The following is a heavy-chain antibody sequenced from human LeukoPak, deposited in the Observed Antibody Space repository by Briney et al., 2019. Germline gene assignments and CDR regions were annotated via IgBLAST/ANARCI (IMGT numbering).Heavy chain of an antibody. Sequence: SETLSLTCTVSGGSISSYYWSWIRQPPGKGLEWIGYIYYSGSTNYNPSLKSRVTISVDTSKNQFSLKLSSVTAADTAVYYCARRRVGIAAAGTFDYWGQGTLVTVSS. J-gene: IGHJ4*02. V-gene: IGHV4-59*12. CDR2: IYYSGST. CDR3: ARRRVGIAAAGTFDY. D-gene: IGHD6-13*01. CDR1: GGSISSYY.